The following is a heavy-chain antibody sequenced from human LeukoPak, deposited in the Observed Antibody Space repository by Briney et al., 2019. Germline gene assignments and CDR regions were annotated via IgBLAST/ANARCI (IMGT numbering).Heavy chain of an antibody. J-gene: IGHJ4*02. CDR2: INPGGEGT. V-gene: IGHV1-46*01. CDR3: ARDLYVVATSSSFDY. Sequence: ASVKVSCKASGCSFTSYYIHWVRQAPGQELEWMGMINPGGEGTNYAQNFQGRVSMTSDTSTDTVYMELGSLTYEDTAVYYCARDLYVVATSSSFDYWGQGTLVTVSS. CDR1: GCSFTSYY. D-gene: IGHD5-12*01.